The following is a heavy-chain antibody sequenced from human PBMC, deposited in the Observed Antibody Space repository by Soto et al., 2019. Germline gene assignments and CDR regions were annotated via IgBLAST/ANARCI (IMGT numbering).Heavy chain of an antibody. V-gene: IGHV4-59*01. J-gene: IGHJ5*02. Sequence: SETLSLTCTVSGGSISSYYWSWIRQPPGKGLEWMGYIYYSGSTNYNPSLKSRVTISVDTSKNQFSLKLSSVTAADTAVYYCATTIAAAGTFWFDPWGQGTLVTVSS. CDR3: ATTIAAAGTFWFDP. CDR2: IYYSGST. D-gene: IGHD6-13*01. CDR1: GGSISSYY.